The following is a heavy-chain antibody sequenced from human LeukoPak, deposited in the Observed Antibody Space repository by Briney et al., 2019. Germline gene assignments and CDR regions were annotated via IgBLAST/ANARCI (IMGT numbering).Heavy chain of an antibody. CDR1: GFTFSSYA. Sequence: GGSLRLSCAASGFTFSSYAMSWVRQAPGKGLEWVSAISGSGGSTYYADSVKGRFTISRENSKNTLYLQMNSLRAEDTAVYYCAKGNVVTFGGVIVIPYDYWGQGTLVTVSS. J-gene: IGHJ4*02. CDR2: ISGSGGST. V-gene: IGHV3-23*01. CDR3: AKGNVVTFGGVIVIPYDY. D-gene: IGHD3-16*02.